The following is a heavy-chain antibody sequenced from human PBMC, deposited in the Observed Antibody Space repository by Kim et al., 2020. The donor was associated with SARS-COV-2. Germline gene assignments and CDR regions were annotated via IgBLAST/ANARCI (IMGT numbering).Heavy chain of an antibody. CDR2: IKSKTDGGTT. V-gene: IGHV3-15*01. CDR1: GFTFSNAW. Sequence: GGSLRLSCAASGFTFSNAWMSWVRQAPGKGLEWVGRIKSKTDGGTTDYAAPVKGRFTISRDDSKNTLYLQMNSLKTEDTAVYYCTTDPSNPYNSLRFLEWLSYYYYYGMDVWGQGTTVTVSS. D-gene: IGHD3-3*01. CDR3: TTDPSNPYNSLRFLEWLSYYYYYGMDV. J-gene: IGHJ6*02.